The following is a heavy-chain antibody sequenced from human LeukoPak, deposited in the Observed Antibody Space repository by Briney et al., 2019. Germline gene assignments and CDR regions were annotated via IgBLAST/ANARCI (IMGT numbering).Heavy chain of an antibody. CDR2: INHSGST. D-gene: IGHD3-22*01. CDR1: GGSFSGYY. V-gene: IGHV4-34*01. CDR3: ARHGYSSGYYYAY. Sequence: KSSETLSLTCAVYGGSFSGYYWSWIRQPPGKGLEWIGEINHSGSTNYNPSLKSRVTISVDTSKNQFSLKLSSVTAADTAVYYCARHGYSSGYYYAYWGQGTLVTVSS. J-gene: IGHJ4*02.